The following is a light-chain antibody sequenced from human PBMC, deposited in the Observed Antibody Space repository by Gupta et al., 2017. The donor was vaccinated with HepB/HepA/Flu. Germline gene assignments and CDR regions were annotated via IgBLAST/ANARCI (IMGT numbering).Light chain of an antibody. CDR1: NIGRKS. V-gene: IGLV3-21*03. J-gene: IGLJ2*01. CDR3: QVWDSSSDHVV. CDR2: DNR. Sequence: SYVLTQPPSVSVAPEKTAIITCGGNNIGRKSVHWYQQKPGQAPVLVVYDNRDRPSEIPERFSGSNSGSTATRTISRVEAGDEADYYCQVWDSSSDHVVFGGGTKLTVL.